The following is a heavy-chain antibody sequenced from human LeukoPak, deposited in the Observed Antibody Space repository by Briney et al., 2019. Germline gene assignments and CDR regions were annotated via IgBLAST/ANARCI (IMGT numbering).Heavy chain of an antibody. V-gene: IGHV3-48*02. Sequence: TGGSLRLSCAASGFTFSFYNMNWVRQAPGKGLEWVSYISSSGSTIYYADSVKGRFTISRDNAKSSLYLQMNSLRDEDTAVYYCARAPTWGPVVDYWGQGTLVTVSS. D-gene: IGHD7-27*01. CDR1: GFTFSFYN. CDR3: ARAPTWGPVVDY. CDR2: ISSSGSTI. J-gene: IGHJ4*02.